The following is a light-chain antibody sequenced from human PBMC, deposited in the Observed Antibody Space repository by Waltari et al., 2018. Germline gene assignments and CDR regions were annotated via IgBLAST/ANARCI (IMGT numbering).Light chain of an antibody. CDR3: CSYAGSGIYV. CDR1: SSDVGSYNL. CDR2: EVN. V-gene: IGLV2-23*02. J-gene: IGLJ1*01. Sequence: QSALTQPASVSGSPGQSITISCSGTSSDVGSYNLVSWFQQYPDKAPKLIIFEVNKRPSGVSNRFSGSKSGNTASLTISGLQAEDEADYYGCSYAGSGIYVFGTGAKVTVL.